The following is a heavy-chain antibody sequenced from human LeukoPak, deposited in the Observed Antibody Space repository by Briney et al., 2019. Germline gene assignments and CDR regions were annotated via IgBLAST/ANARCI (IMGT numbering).Heavy chain of an antibody. CDR3: ARVIGGFYSSGWYERYYFDY. CDR2: INPNSGGT. CDR1: GFTFTGYY. Sequence: GASVKVSCKASGFTFTGYYMHWVRQAPGQGLEWMGWINPNSGGTNYAQKFQGRVTMTRDTSITTAYMELTSLRSDDTAVYYCARVIGGFYSSGWYERYYFDYWGQGTLVTVSS. V-gene: IGHV1-2*02. D-gene: IGHD6-19*01. J-gene: IGHJ4*02.